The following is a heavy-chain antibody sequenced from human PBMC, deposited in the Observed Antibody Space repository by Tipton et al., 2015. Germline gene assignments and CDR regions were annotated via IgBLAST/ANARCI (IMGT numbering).Heavy chain of an antibody. J-gene: IGHJ4*02. V-gene: IGHV4-59*01. D-gene: IGHD3-3*01. CDR1: GGSISSSY. CDR3: ARTRGGIWSGYHDYYFDY. CDR2: IYYSGST. Sequence: TLSLTCTVSGGSISSSYWSWIRQPPGKGLEWIGYIYYSGSTNYNPSLKSRVTISVDTSENQFSLRLSSVTAADTAVYYCARTRGGIWSGYHDYYFDYWGQGTLVTVSS.